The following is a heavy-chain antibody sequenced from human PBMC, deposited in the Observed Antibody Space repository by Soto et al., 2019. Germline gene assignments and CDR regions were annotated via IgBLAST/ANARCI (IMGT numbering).Heavy chain of an antibody. CDR3: ARNHDNSWNYFDY. J-gene: IGHJ4*02. CDR1: GGSISSYS. CDR2: IYTSGSS. D-gene: IGHD6-13*01. Sequence: KPSETLSLTCTVSGGSISSYSWSWIRQPAGERLEWIGRIYTSGSSNYNPALKSRVTMSVDRSKNQSSLNLNSVTAADTAVYYCARNHDNSWNYFDYWGQGTRVTVSS. V-gene: IGHV4-4*07.